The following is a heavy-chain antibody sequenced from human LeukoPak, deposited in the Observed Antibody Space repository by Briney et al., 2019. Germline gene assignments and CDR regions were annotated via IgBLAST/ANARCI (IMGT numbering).Heavy chain of an antibody. CDR1: GYTFTGYY. J-gene: IGHJ6*03. Sequence: ASVKVSCKASGYTFTGYYMHWVRQAPGQGLEWMGWINPKSGGTNYAQKFQGRVTMTRDTSISTAYMELSRLRSDDTAVYYCAGEPQSSYYYYMDVWGKGTTVTVSS. CDR3: AGEPQSSYYYYMDV. CDR2: INPKSGGT. V-gene: IGHV1-2*02. D-gene: IGHD6-13*01.